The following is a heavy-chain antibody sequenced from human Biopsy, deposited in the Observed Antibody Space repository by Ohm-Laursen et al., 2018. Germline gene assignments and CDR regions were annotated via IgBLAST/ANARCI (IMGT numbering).Heavy chain of an antibody. CDR3: ARDGRGYNYQYYYGMDV. CDR1: GGSLSSYY. V-gene: IGHV3-33*08. J-gene: IGHJ6*02. CDR2: IWYDGSDK. D-gene: IGHD1-1*01. Sequence: TLSLTCTVSGGSLSSYYWSWIRRPAGKGLEWVAVIWYDGSDKYYGDSVKGRFTISRDNAKNTVDLQMNSLRAEDTAVYYCARDGRGYNYQYYYGMDVWGQGTAVTVSS.